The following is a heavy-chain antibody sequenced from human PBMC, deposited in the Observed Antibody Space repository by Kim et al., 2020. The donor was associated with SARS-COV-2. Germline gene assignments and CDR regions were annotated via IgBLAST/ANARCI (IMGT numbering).Heavy chain of an antibody. D-gene: IGHD3-22*01. J-gene: IGHJ4*02. CDR3: ARGYRYYYDSSGPLIDY. Sequence: LKSRVTISVDTSENQFSLKLSSVTAADTAVYYCARGYRYYYDSSGPLIDYWGQGTLVTVSS. V-gene: IGHV4-34*01.